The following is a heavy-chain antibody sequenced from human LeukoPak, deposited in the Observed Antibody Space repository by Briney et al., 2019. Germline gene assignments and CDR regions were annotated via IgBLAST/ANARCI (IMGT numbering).Heavy chain of an antibody. CDR2: INPSGSSA. D-gene: IGHD1-26*01. Sequence: ASVKVSCKASGYSFTCYYMHWVRQAPGQGLEWMGFINPSGSSAAYAQKFQGRLTMTRDMFTSTDYMELTSLTSDDTAVYYCARDRYSGSYQYFNWFDPWGQGTLVTVSS. J-gene: IGHJ5*02. V-gene: IGHV1-46*01. CDR3: ARDRYSGSYQYFNWFDP. CDR1: GYSFTCYY.